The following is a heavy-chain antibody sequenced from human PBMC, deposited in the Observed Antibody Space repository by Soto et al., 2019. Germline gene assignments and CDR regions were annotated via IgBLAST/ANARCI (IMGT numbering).Heavy chain of an antibody. CDR3: ARWGRSYYYDSSGYSSDAFDI. CDR2: IWYDGSNK. Sequence: QVQLVESGGGVVQPGRSLRLSCAASGFTFSSYGMHWVRQAPGKGLEWVAVIWYDGSNKYYADSVKGRFTISRDNSKNTLYLQMNSLRAEDTAVYYCARWGRSYYYDSSGYSSDAFDIWGQGTMVTVSS. D-gene: IGHD3-22*01. V-gene: IGHV3-33*01. J-gene: IGHJ3*02. CDR1: GFTFSSYG.